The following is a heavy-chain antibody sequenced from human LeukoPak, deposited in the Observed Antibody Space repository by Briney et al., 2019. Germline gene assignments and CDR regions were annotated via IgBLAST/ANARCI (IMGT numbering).Heavy chain of an antibody. V-gene: IGHV1-69*04. CDR2: IIPILGIA. J-gene: IGHJ4*02. D-gene: IGHD3-16*02. CDR1: GGTFSSYA. CDR3: ARGPTIRSVSFFDY. Sequence: SVKVSCKASGGTFSSYAISWVRQAPGQGLEWMGRIIPILGIANYAQKFQGRVTITADKSTSTAYMELSSLRSEDTAVYYCARGPTIRSVSFFDYWGQGTLVTVSS.